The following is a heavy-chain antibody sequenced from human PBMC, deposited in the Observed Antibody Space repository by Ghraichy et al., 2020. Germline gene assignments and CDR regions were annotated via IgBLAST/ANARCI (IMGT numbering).Heavy chain of an antibody. Sequence: GGSLRLSCTASAFTFRHYAMSWVRQSPGKGLEWVSTIAASDGSTFYADSAKGRFTISTDNSNNTLYLQMNSLRAEDTALYYCAKHRWYNSPSHFDSWGQGTLVTVSS. D-gene: IGHD6-19*01. V-gene: IGHV3-23*01. CDR2: IAASDGST. CDR1: AFTFRHYA. CDR3: AKHRWYNSPSHFDS. J-gene: IGHJ4*02.